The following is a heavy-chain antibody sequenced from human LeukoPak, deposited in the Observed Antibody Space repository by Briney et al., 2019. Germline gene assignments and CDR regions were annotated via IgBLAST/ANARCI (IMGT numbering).Heavy chain of an antibody. J-gene: IGHJ4*02. Sequence: PGGSLRLSCAASGFTFSSYAMHWVRQAPGKGLEWVAVISYDGSNKYYADSVKGRFTISRDNSKNTLYLQMNSLRAEDTAVYYCAKEVPIDYWGQGTLVTVSS. CDR1: GFTFSSYA. V-gene: IGHV3-30*04. CDR3: AKEVPIDY. CDR2: ISYDGSNK.